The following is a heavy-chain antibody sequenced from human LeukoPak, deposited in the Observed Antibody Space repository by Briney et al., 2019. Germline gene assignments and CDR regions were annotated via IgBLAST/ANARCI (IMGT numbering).Heavy chain of an antibody. CDR1: GGSLSGYY. J-gene: IGHJ4*02. D-gene: IGHD3-3*01. V-gene: IGHV4-34*01. CDR2: INHSGST. Sequence: SETLSLTCAVYGGSLSGYYWSWIRQPPGKGLEWIGEINHSGSTNYNPSLKSRVTISVDTSKNQFSLKLSSVTAADTAVYYCARGVTYYDFWSGYQYYFDYWGQGTLVTVSS. CDR3: ARGVTYYDFWSGYQYYFDY.